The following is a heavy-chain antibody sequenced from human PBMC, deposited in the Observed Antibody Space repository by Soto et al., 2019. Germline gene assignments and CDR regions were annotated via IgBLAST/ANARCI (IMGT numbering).Heavy chain of an antibody. J-gene: IGHJ5*02. V-gene: IGHV1-18*01. Sequence: QVQLVQSGAEVKKPGASVKVSCKASGYTFTSYGISWVRQAPGQGLEWMGWISAYNGNTNYAQKLQGRVTMTTDTXTXTXXMELRSLRSDDTAVYYCARAVVVVAARTRMAWFDPWGQGTLVTVSS. CDR3: ARAVVVVAARTRMAWFDP. CDR1: GYTFTSYG. D-gene: IGHD2-15*01. CDR2: ISAYNGNT.